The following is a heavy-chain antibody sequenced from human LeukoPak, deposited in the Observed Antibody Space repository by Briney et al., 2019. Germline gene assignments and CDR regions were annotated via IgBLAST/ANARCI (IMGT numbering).Heavy chain of an antibody. J-gene: IGHJ4*02. CDR1: GGSISSYY. CDR3: ARRYSGDDYYFDY. D-gene: IGHD5-12*01. Sequence: SETLSLTCTVSGGSISSYYWSWIRQPAGKGLEWIGRIYTSGNTNYNPSLKSRVTISVDRSKNQFSLRVSSVTAADTAVYYCARRYSGDDYYFDYWGQGTLVTVSS. CDR2: IYTSGNT. V-gene: IGHV4-4*07.